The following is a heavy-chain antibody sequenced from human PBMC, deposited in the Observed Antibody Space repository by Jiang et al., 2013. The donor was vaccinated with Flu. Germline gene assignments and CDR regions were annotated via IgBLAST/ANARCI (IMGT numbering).Heavy chain of an antibody. D-gene: IGHD1-26*01. Sequence: GSGLVKPSETLSLTCTVSGGSISSYYWSWIRQPPGKGLEWIGYIYYSGSTNYNPSLKSRVTISVDTSKNQFSLKLSSVTAADTAVYYCARTDSGPDAFDIWGQGTMVTVSS. CDR2: IYYSGST. V-gene: IGHV4-59*08. J-gene: IGHJ3*02. CDR3: ARTDSGPDAFDI. CDR1: GGSISSYY.